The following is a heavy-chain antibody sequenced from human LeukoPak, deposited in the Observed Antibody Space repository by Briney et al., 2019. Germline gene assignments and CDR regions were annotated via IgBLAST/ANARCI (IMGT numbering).Heavy chain of an antibody. D-gene: IGHD6-6*01. J-gene: IGHJ5*02. CDR3: ARDSARGSYNWFDP. V-gene: IGHV4-59*01. CDR1: GGSISSYY. Sequence: SETLSLTCTVSGGSISSYYWSWIRQPPGKGLEWIGYIYYSGSTNYNPSLKSRVTISVDTSKNQFSLKLSSVTAADTAVYYCARDSARGSYNWFDPWGQGTLVTVSS. CDR2: IYYSGST.